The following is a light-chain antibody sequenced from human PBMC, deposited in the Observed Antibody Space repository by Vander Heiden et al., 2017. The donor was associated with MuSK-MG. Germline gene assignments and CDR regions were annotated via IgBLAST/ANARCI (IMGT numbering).Light chain of an antibody. V-gene: IGKV1-39*01. CDR2: DAS. CDR3: QQSDSSPFT. CDR1: QSIRGS. J-gene: IGKJ4*01. Sequence: DIQMTQSPSSLSASIGDRVTVTCRASQSIRGSLSWYHHKPGKAPILLIHDASTLQRGVPSRFRASGSGTHFTLTINKLQPEHSAIYCCQQSDSSPFTFGGGTRLXMK.